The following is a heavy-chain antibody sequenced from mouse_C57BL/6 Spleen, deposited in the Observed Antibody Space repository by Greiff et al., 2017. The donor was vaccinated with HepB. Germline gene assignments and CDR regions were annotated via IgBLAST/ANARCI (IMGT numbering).Heavy chain of an antibody. CDR2: IYPRDGST. D-gene: IGHD2-2*01. J-gene: IGHJ3*01. CDR1: GYTFTSYD. Sequence: QVQLKESGPELVKPGASVKLSCKASGYTFTSYDINWVKQRPGQGLEWIGWIYPRDGSTKYNEKFKGKATLTVDTSSSTAYMELHSLTSEDSAVYFCARSYGYDWFAYWGQGTLVTVSA. V-gene: IGHV1-85*01. CDR3: ARSYGYDWFAY.